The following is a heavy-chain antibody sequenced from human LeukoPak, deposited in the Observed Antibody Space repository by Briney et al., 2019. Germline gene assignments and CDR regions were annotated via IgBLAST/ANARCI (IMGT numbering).Heavy chain of an antibody. CDR2: IRGIGCST. J-gene: IGHJ5*02. Sequence: PGGAQRLLYAVSGLLFSSCSMRWVRGAPGKGLEEGTAIRGIGCSTYCADAVRGRFDFSRRNSKHTLYLQMNSLIAEDTAVLYCAKDVTTSIIWFDPWGQGTRVTVSS. CDR3: AKDVTTSIIWFDP. CDR1: GLLFSSCS. D-gene: IGHD2/OR15-2a*01. V-gene: IGHV3-23*01.